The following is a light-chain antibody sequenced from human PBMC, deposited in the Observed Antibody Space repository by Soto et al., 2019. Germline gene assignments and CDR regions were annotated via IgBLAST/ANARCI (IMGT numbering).Light chain of an antibody. J-gene: IGLJ2*01. CDR1: SSDVGGYNY. Sequence: QSALTQPPSASGSPGQSVTISCTGTSSDVGGYNYVSWYQQHPGKAPKLMIYEVSKRPSGVPDRFSGSKSGNTASLTVSGLQAEDEADYYCSSYAGSYGGVFGGGTQLTVL. V-gene: IGLV2-8*01. CDR2: EVS. CDR3: SSYAGSYGGV.